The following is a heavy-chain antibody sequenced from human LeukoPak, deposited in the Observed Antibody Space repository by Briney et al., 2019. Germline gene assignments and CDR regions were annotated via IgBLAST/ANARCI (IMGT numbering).Heavy chain of an antibody. D-gene: IGHD4-17*01. J-gene: IGHJ6*02. Sequence: GGSLRLSCAASGFTFSSYAMSWVRQAPGKGLEWVSAISGSGGSTYYADSVKGRFTISRDNSKNTLYLQMNSLRAEDTAVYYCAVTTDYYYYGTDVWGQGTTVTVSS. V-gene: IGHV3-23*01. CDR3: AVTTDYYYYGTDV. CDR2: ISGSGGST. CDR1: GFTFSSYA.